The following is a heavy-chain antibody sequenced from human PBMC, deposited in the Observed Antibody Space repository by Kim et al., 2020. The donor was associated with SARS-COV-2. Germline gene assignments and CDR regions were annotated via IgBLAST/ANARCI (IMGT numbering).Heavy chain of an antibody. CDR2: ISGSGGST. CDR1: GFTFSSYA. V-gene: IGHV3-23*01. D-gene: IGHD6-6*01. CDR3: AKSGCHSSSPEGVHYYYGMDV. Sequence: GGSLRLSCAASGFTFSSYAMSWVRQAPGKGLEWVSAISGSGGSTYYADSVKGRFTISRDNSKNTLYLQMNSLRAEDTAVYYCAKSGCHSSSPEGVHYYYGMDVWGQGTTVTVSS. J-gene: IGHJ6*02.